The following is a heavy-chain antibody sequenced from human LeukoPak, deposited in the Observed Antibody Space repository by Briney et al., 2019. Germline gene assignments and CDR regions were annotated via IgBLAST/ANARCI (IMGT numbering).Heavy chain of an antibody. D-gene: IGHD3-3*01. CDR2: ISSSGSYI. CDR3: VRDRGSLEWLDFDY. V-gene: IGHV3-21*01. Sequence: GGSLRLSCAASGFTFNSYSMNWVRQAPGKGLEWVSSISSSGSYIYYADSLKGRFTFSRDNAKNSLYLQMNSLRAEDTAVYYCVRDRGSLEWLDFDYWGQGTLVTVSS. CDR1: GFTFNSYS. J-gene: IGHJ4*02.